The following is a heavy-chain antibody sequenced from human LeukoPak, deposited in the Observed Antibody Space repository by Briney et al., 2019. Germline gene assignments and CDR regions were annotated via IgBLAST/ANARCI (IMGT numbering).Heavy chain of an antibody. CDR2: IYSGGST. D-gene: IGHD3-10*01. CDR1: GFTVSSNY. J-gene: IGHJ6*02. CDR3: ARDNPNYYGSGSYSPTWYYGMDV. Sequence: GGSLRLSCAASGFTVSSNYTSWVRQAPGKGLEWVSVIYSGGSTYYADSVKGRFTISRDNSKNTLYLQVNSLRAEDTAVYYCARDNPNYYGSGSYSPTWYYGMDVWGQGTTVTVSS. V-gene: IGHV3-53*01.